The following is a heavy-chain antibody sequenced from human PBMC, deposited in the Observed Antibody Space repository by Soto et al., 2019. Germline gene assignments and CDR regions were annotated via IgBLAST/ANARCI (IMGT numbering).Heavy chain of an antibody. CDR3: ARDRSRVVTAFDS. J-gene: IGHJ4*02. CDR1: GFTFGDYY. Sequence: QVQLVESGGGLVKPGGSLRLSCAASGFTFGDYYFNWIRQAPGKGLEWISYISSSSSYTNYADSVKGRFTISRDSAKNTLYLETKSLRADDTAVYYCARDRSRVVTAFDSWGRGTLVTVSS. CDR2: ISSSSSYT. D-gene: IGHD2-21*02. V-gene: IGHV3-11*06.